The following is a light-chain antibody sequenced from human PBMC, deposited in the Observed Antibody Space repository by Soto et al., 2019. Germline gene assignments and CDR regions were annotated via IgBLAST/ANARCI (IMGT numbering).Light chain of an antibody. CDR1: RSISNY. J-gene: IGKJ1*01. Sequence: DIQMTQSPSSLSASVADRVTITCRASRSISNYLNWYQQKSGKVPRLLIYAASSLQPGVPSRFSGTGTGTAFTLTITSLQSEDSATYYCQQSYSVPRFGPGTRVDLK. CDR2: AAS. V-gene: IGKV1-39*01. CDR3: QQSYSVPR.